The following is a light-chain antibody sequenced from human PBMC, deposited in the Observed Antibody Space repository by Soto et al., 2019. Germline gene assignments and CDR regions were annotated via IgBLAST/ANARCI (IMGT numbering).Light chain of an antibody. J-gene: IGLJ1*01. V-gene: IGLV2-14*01. CDR1: SSDVGGYNY. CDR3: SSYAGSSTIYV. Sequence: LTQPASVSGSPGQSITISCTGTSSDVGGYNYVSWYQQHPGKAPKLMIYDVSNRPSGVSNRFSGSKSGNTASLTISGLQAEDESDYYCSSYAGSSTIYVFGTGTRSPS. CDR2: DVS.